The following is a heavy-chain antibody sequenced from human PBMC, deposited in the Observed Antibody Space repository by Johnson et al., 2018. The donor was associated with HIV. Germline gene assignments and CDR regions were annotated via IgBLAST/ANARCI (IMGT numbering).Heavy chain of an antibody. CDR3: ARPVVAVASTHHAFDI. Sequence: VQLVESGGGLVQPGGSLRLSCAASGFTFSSYWMSWVRQAPGKGLEWVANIKQDGSEKYYVDSVKGRFTISRDNAKNSLYLQMNSLRAEDTAVYYCARPVVAVASTHHAFDIWGQGTMVTVSS. V-gene: IGHV3-7*01. D-gene: IGHD6-19*01. CDR1: GFTFSSYW. J-gene: IGHJ3*02. CDR2: IKQDGSEK.